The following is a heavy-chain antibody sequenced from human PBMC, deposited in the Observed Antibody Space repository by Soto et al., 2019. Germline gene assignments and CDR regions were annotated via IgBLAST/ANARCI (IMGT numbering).Heavy chain of an antibody. Sequence: GGSLRLSCAGSGFTFSTYSMNWVRQAPGKGLEWVAYIGGSGSSIFYADSVKGRFTISRDNAKNSLYLHMNSLRDEDTAVYYCAGAIDYWGRGTLVTVSS. CDR3: AGAIDY. J-gene: IGHJ4*02. CDR2: IGGSGSSI. CDR1: GFTFSTYS. V-gene: IGHV3-48*02.